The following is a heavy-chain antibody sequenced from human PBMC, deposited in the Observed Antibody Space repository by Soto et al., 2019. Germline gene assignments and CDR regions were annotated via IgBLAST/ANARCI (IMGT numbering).Heavy chain of an antibody. CDR2: INPNSGGT. CDR3: AMAPYYYYGMDV. Sequence: ASVKVSCKASGYTFTGYYMHWVRQAPGQGLEWMGWINPNSGGTNYAQKFQGWLTMTRDTSISTAYMELSRLRSDDTAVYYCAMAPYYYYGMDVRGQGTKVTVS. J-gene: IGHJ6*02. V-gene: IGHV1-2*04. CDR1: GYTFTGYY.